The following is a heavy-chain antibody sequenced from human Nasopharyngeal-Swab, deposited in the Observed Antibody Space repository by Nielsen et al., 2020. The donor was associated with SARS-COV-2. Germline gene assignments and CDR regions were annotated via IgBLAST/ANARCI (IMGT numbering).Heavy chain of an antibody. V-gene: IGHV3-64*04. CDR3: ADPPFSEY. CDR2: INDYEDRL. CDR1: GFTFSVYA. J-gene: IGHJ4*02. Sequence: ESLKISCSASGFTFSVYAMHWVRQAPGKGLEYVSTINDYEDRLYYADSVKGRFTISRDNSKSTLYLQMNSLRADDTALYYCADPPFSEYWGQGTLVTVSS.